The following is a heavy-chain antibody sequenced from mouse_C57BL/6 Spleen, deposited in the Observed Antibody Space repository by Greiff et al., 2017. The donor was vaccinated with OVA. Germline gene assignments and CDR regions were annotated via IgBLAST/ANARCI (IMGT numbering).Heavy chain of an antibody. V-gene: IGHV5-4*01. Sequence: EVKLVESGGGLVKPGGSLKLSCAASGFTFSSYAMSWVRQTPEKRLEWVATISDGGSYTYYPDNVKGRFTISRDNAKNNLYLQMSHLKSEDTAMYYCAREGGSNYGYFDVWGTGTTVTVSS. J-gene: IGHJ1*03. CDR2: ISDGGSYT. D-gene: IGHD2-5*01. CDR1: GFTFSSYA. CDR3: AREGGSNYGYFDV.